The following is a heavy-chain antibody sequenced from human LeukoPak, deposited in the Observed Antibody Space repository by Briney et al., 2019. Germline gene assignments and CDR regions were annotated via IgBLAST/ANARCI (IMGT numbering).Heavy chain of an antibody. CDR1: GFTFSRYG. D-gene: IGHD6-13*01. J-gene: IGHJ4*02. CDR3: AKDRDPAAAAYYFDY. Sequence: PGGSLRLSCAASGFTFSRYGMHWVRQAPGKGLEWVAVISYDGGDKHYADSVKGRFTISRDNSKNTLYLQMNSLRVEDAAVYCCAKDRDPAAAAYYFDYWGQGTLVTVSS. CDR2: ISYDGGDK. V-gene: IGHV3-30*18.